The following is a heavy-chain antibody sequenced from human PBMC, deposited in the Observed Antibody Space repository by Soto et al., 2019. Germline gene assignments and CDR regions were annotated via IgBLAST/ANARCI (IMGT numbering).Heavy chain of an antibody. V-gene: IGHV4-4*07. Sequence: QVHLQESGPGVVKASETLSLTCSLSGGSTSGKYWSWIRQSAGKGLEWIGRIYSSGRTHYNPSFQSRVTISADNSKNFFSLRLTSVTAADTAIYYCARASSFRGDFDFWGRGTAVTVSS. CDR1: GGSTSGKY. D-gene: IGHD2-21*01. CDR2: IYSSGRT. CDR3: ARASSFRGDFDF. J-gene: IGHJ3*01.